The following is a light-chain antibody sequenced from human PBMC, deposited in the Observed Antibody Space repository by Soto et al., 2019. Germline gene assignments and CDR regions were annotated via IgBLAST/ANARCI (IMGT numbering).Light chain of an antibody. J-gene: IGLJ1*01. Sequence: QSALTQPASVSGSPGQSITISCTGTSSDVGGYNYVSWYQQHPGKAPKLMIYEVSNRPSGVSNRFSRSKSGNTASLTISGLQAEDEADYYCSSYTSTSTRGFGTGTKVTVL. CDR1: SSDVGGYNY. CDR3: SSYTSTSTRG. V-gene: IGLV2-14*01. CDR2: EVS.